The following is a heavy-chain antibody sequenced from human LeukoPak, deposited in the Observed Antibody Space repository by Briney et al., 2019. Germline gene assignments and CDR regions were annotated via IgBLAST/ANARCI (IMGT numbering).Heavy chain of an antibody. CDR1: GYIFTSYG. CDR3: ARGGTDYGDYRLFDY. J-gene: IGHJ4*02. D-gene: IGHD4-17*01. Sequence: GASVKVSCKASGYIFTSYGFAWVRQAPGQRLEWMGWINAGNGNTKYSQKFQGRVTITRDTSASTAYMELSSLRSEDTAVYYCARGGTDYGDYRLFDYWGQGTLVTVSS. V-gene: IGHV1-3*01. CDR2: INAGNGNT.